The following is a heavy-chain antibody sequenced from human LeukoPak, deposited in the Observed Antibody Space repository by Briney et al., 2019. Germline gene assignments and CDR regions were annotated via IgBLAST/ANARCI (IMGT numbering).Heavy chain of an antibody. V-gene: IGHV4-59*01. J-gene: IGHJ4*02. D-gene: IGHD5-18*01. CDR2: IYYSGST. CDR1: GGSIGFFY. CDR3: ARTGYSYGHGVFDY. Sequence: SETLSLTCTVSGGSIGFFYWSWLRQPPGKGLEWIGYIYYSGSTTYNPSLKSQVTISVDTSKNQFSLKLTSVTAADTAVYYCARTGYSYGHGVFDYWGQGTLVTVSS.